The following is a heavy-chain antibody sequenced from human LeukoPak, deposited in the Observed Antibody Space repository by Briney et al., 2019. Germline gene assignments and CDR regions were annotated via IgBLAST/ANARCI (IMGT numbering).Heavy chain of an antibody. V-gene: IGHV1-46*01. CDR2: INPSGGST. Sequence: ASVKVSCKASGYTFTSYYMHWVRQAPGQGLEWMGIINPSGGSTSYAQKFQGRATMTRDTSTSTVYMELSSLRSEDTAVYYCAREQVSAGFDYWGQGTLVTVSS. CDR3: AREQVSAGFDY. CDR1: GYTFTSYY. J-gene: IGHJ4*02. D-gene: IGHD6-19*01.